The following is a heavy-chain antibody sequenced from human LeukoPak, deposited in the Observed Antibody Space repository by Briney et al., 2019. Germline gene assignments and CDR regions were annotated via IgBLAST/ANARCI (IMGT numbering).Heavy chain of an antibody. CDR2: ISAYNGNT. V-gene: IGHV1-18*01. CDR1: GYTFTSYG. D-gene: IGHD6-13*01. J-gene: IGHJ4*02. Sequence: ASVKVSCKASGYTFTSYGISWVRQAPGQGLEWMGWISAYNGNTNYAQKLQGRVTMTTDTSTSTAYMELRSLRSDDTAVYYCASWGSSWSRRPYYFDYWGQGTLVTVSS. CDR3: ASWGSSWSRRPYYFDY.